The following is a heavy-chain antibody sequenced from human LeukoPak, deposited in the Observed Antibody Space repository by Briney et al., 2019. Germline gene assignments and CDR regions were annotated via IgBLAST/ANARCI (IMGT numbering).Heavy chain of an antibody. CDR2: ITHSGST. J-gene: IGHJ3*02. Sequence: SETLSLNCAVYGGSFSGYYWSWIRQPPGKGLEWIGEITHSGSTNYNPSLKSRVTISVDTSKNQFSLKLSSVTAADTAVYYCAKDAGGYYDSSGYFLGAFDIWGQGTMVTVSS. CDR3: AKDAGGYYDSSGYFLGAFDI. D-gene: IGHD3-22*01. V-gene: IGHV4-34*01. CDR1: GGSFSGYY.